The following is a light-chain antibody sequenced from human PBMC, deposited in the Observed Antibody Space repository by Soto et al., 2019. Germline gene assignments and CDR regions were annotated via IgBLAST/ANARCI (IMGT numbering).Light chain of an antibody. Sequence: IHMTQSPSSLSASVGDRVTITCRASQSISSYLNWYQQKPGKAPKVLIYAASNLQSGVPSRFSGSGSGTDFTLTISSLQPEDFATYYCQQSYSTPITVGQGTRLEIK. V-gene: IGKV1-39*01. J-gene: IGKJ5*01. CDR2: AAS. CDR1: QSISSY. CDR3: QQSYSTPIT.